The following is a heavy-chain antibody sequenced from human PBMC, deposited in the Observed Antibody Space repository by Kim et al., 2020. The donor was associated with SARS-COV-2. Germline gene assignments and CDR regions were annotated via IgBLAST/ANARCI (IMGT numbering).Heavy chain of an antibody. CDR2: ISAYNGNT. J-gene: IGHJ6*02. CDR1: GYTFTSYG. Sequence: ASVKVSCKASGYTFTSYGISWVRQAPGQGLEWMGWISAYNGNTNYAQKLQGRVTMTTDTSTSTAYMELRSLRSDDTAVYYCARENLWGSGSPYFPYYYYGMDVWGQGTTVTVSS. V-gene: IGHV1-18*01. CDR3: ARENLWGSGSPYFPYYYYGMDV. D-gene: IGHD3-10*01.